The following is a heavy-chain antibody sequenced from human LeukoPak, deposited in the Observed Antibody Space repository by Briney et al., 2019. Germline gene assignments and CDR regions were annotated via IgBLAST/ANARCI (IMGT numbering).Heavy chain of an antibody. CDR3: ARDRAGLSWSGEPGPVDF. D-gene: IGHD3-16*02. Sequence: ASVKASCKTPGNRSTASNLRGRRQAPGQGLKGRGGSPPNSGGSNYAQNFQGRVTMTRDRSISTIYLELTNLRSDDTAVYYCARDRAGLSWSGEPGPVDFWGQGTLVTVSS. J-gene: IGHJ4*02. CDR2: SPPNSGGS. CDR1: GNRSTASN. V-gene: IGHV1-2*02.